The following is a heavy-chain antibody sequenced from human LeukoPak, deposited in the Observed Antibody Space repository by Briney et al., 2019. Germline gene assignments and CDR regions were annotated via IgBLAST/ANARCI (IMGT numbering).Heavy chain of an antibody. V-gene: IGHV4-59*08. Sequence: KSSETLSLTCTVSGGSISSYYWSWIRQPPGKGLEWIGYIYYSGSTNYNPSLKSRVTISVDTSKNQFSLKLSSVTAADTAVYYCARPLFGERGLIWFDPWGQGTLVTVSS. CDR2: IYYSGST. D-gene: IGHD3-10*02. J-gene: IGHJ5*02. CDR3: ARPLFGERGLIWFDP. CDR1: GGSISSYY.